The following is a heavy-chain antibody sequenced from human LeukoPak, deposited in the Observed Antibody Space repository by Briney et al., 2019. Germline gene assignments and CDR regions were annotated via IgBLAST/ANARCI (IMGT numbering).Heavy chain of an antibody. Sequence: SETLSLTCTVSGGSISSYYWSWIRQPPGKGLEWIGSIYHSGSTYYNPSLKSRVTISVDTSKNQFSLKLSSVTAADTAVYYCARENSGHDAFDIWGQGTMVTVSS. J-gene: IGHJ3*02. CDR3: ARENSGHDAFDI. V-gene: IGHV4-59*01. D-gene: IGHD1-26*01. CDR2: IYHSGST. CDR1: GGSISSYY.